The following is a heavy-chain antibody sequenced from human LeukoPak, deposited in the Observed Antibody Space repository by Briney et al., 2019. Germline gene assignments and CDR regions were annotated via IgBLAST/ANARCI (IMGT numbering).Heavy chain of an antibody. Sequence: ASVKVSCKASGGTFSSYAISWVQQAPGQGLEWMGRIIPILGIANYAQKFQGRVTITADKSTSTAYMELSSLRSEDTAVYYCARDLDGAFPNSDYWGQGTLVTVSS. CDR2: IIPILGIA. CDR3: ARDLDGAFPNSDY. CDR1: GGTFSSYA. D-gene: IGHD3-3*02. V-gene: IGHV1-69*04. J-gene: IGHJ4*02.